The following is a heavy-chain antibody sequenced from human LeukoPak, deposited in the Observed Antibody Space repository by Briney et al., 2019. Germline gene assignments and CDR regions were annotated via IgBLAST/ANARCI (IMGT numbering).Heavy chain of an antibody. V-gene: IGHV3-48*01. Sequence: GGSLRLSCAASGFTFSSYAMSWVRQAPGKGLEWISYISRGSRIIYYVDSVRGRFTISRDNAKNSLYLQMNSLRAEDTAVYYCVRDNPRCCGVVPANIDDYWGQGTLVTVSS. CDR2: ISRGSRII. J-gene: IGHJ4*02. CDR1: GFTFSSYA. CDR3: VRDNPRCCGVVPANIDDY. D-gene: IGHD2-15*01.